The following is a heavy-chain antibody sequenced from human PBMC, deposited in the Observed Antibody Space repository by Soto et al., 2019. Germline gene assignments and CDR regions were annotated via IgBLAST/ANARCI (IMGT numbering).Heavy chain of an antibody. V-gene: IGHV4-59*01. Sequence: SETLSLTCTVSGGSISSYYWSWIRQPPGKGLEWIGYIYYSGSTNYNPSLKSRVTISVDTSKNQFSLKLSSVTAADTAVYYCARGRLAARPGGWFRVADYWGQGTLVTVSS. CDR2: IYYSGST. CDR1: GGSISSYY. J-gene: IGHJ4*02. CDR3: ARGRLAARPGGWFRVADY. D-gene: IGHD6-6*01.